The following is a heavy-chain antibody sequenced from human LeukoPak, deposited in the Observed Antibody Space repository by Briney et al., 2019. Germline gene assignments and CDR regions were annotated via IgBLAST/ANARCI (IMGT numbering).Heavy chain of an antibody. D-gene: IGHD4-17*01. CDR2: SNGDT. V-gene: IGHV3-66*01. CDR3: TYGDYPLTY. J-gene: IGHJ4*02. Sequence: SNGDTKYADSVKGRFTFSRDNSKNTLYLQMNGLRAGDTAVYYCTYGDYPLTYWGQGTLVSVSS.